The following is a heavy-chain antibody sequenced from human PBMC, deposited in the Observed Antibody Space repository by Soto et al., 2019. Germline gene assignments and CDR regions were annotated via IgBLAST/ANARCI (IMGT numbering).Heavy chain of an antibody. CDR2: INAGNGNT. D-gene: IGHD3-10*01. CDR3: ASEIRYYGSGSYPPASDY. V-gene: IGHV1-3*01. J-gene: IGHJ4*02. Sequence: SGAEVKKPGASVKVSCKASGYTFTSYAMHWVRQAPGQRLEWMGWINAGNGNTKYSQKFQGRVTITRDTSASTAYMELSSLRSEDTAVYYCASEIRYYGSGSYPPASDYWGQGTLVTVSS. CDR1: GYTFTSYA.